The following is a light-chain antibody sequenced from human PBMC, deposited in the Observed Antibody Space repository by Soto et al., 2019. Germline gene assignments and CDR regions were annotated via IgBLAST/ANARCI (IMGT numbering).Light chain of an antibody. V-gene: IGLV2-8*01. Sequence: QSALTQPPSASGSPGQPVTISCTGTSSDVGGYNYVSWYQQHPGKAPKLMIYEVTKRPSGVPDRFSGSKSGNTASLTVSGLQAEDEADYYCSSYVGSNSYVFGTGTKVTVL. J-gene: IGLJ1*01. CDR1: SSDVGGYNY. CDR3: SSYVGSNSYV. CDR2: EVT.